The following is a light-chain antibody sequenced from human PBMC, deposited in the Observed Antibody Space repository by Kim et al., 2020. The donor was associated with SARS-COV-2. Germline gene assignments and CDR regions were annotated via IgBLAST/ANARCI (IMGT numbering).Light chain of an antibody. CDR2: GAS. V-gene: IGKV3-15*01. J-gene: IGKJ2*01. CDR1: QSVSSN. CDR3: HQYDDWPPGDT. Sequence: EIVMTQSPVTLSVSPGERATLSCRDSQSVSSNLAWYQVKPGRAPRLLIYGASTRASGIPARFSGSGSGSEFTLTITSLQSEDFALYYCHQYDDWPPGDTFGQGTKLEI.